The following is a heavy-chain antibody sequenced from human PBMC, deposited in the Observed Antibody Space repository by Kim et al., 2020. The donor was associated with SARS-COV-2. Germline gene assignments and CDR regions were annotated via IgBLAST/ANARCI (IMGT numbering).Heavy chain of an antibody. CDR3: ARGGSYSFEY. V-gene: IGHV3-7*01. CDR2: LNQDGSDK. Sequence: GGSLRLSCAASGFTFSDYWMRWVRHSPGKGLEWVADLNQDGSDKHYMESVKGRFTISRDNAKNSLFLQMASLRAEDAALYYCARGGSYSFEYWSQGTLVT. CDR1: GFTFSDYW. D-gene: IGHD6-13*01. J-gene: IGHJ4*02.